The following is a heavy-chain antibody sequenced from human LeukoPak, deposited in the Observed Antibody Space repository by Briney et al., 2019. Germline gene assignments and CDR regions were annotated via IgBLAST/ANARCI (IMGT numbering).Heavy chain of an antibody. Sequence: GGSLRLSCAASGFTFSSYVVSWVRQAPGKGLEWVSTTSSSGGGTYYADSVKGRFTISRDNSKNTLYLQMNSLRAEDTALYYCVKRSATTTRYFGYWGQGTLVTVSS. V-gene: IGHV3-23*01. CDR1: GFTFSSYV. J-gene: IGHJ4*02. CDR3: VKRSATTTRYFGY. CDR2: TSSSGGGT. D-gene: IGHD4-11*01.